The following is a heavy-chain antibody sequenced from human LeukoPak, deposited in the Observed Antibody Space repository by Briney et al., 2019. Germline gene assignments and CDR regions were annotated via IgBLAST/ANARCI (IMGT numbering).Heavy chain of an antibody. J-gene: IGHJ4*02. CDR2: ISGSAGST. V-gene: IGHV3-23*01. Sequence: GGSLRLSCAASGFTFNTYAMSWVRQAPGKGLEWVSAISGSAGSTYYADSVKGRFTISRDNSENILYLQIHSLRAEDTAVYYCAKGKGSSSSSIDSWGQGTLVTVSS. CDR1: GFTFNTYA. CDR3: AKGKGSSSSSIDS. D-gene: IGHD2-15*01.